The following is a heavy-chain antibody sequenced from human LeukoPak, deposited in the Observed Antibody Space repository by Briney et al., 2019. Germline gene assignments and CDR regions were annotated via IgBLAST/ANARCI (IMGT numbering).Heavy chain of an antibody. CDR2: ISVTGDIT. CDR3: AKSHITRYPLQYYFDL. CDR1: GFTFSSYA. D-gene: IGHD2-21*01. Sequence: GGSLRLSCAASGFTFSSYAMSWLRQTPQKGLEWVACISVTGDITYYADSVKGRFTIAREKSRTTLYLQLNSLRADDTAVYYCAKSHITRYPLQYYFDLWGQGAQVIVSS. V-gene: IGHV3-23*01. J-gene: IGHJ4*02.